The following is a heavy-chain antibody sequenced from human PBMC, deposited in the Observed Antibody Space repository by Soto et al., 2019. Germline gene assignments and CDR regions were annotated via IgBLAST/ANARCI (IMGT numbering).Heavy chain of an antibody. Sequence: QVQLQQWGAGLLKPSETLSLTCAVYGGSFSGYYWNWIRQPPGKGLQWIGEINHSGTTNYNPSTNSRDTVTIAPSKKQFSLKLSSVTAADTAVHYCAVRPLQQRDKLDYWGQGTLVTVSA. CDR1: GGSFSGYY. D-gene: IGHD4-4*01. CDR2: INHSGTT. J-gene: IGHJ4*02. CDR3: AVRPLQQRDKLDY. V-gene: IGHV4-34*01.